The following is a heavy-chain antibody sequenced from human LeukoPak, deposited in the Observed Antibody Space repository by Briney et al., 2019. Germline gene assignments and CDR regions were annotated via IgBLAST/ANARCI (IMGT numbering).Heavy chain of an antibody. J-gene: IGHJ5*02. CDR3: ARDHYYDSSGYYP. CDR1: GFTFSSYS. D-gene: IGHD3-22*01. CDR2: ISSSSSYI. Sequence: PGGSLRLSCAASGFTFSSYSMNWVRQAPGKGLEWVSSISSSSSYIYYADSVKGRFTISRDNAKNSLYLQMNSLRAEDTAVYCCARDHYYDSSGYYPWGQGTLVTVSS. V-gene: IGHV3-21*01.